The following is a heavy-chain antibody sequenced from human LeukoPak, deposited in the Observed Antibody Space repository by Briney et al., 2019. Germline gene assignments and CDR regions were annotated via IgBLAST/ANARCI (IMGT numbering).Heavy chain of an antibody. Sequence: GGSLRLPCAASGFTFSNAWMNWVRQAPGKGLEWASSISSSSSYIYYADSVKGRFTISRDNAKNSLYLQMNSLRAEDTAVYYCASRYCSGGSCYSQYWGQGTLVTVSS. D-gene: IGHD2-15*01. J-gene: IGHJ4*02. CDR3: ASRYCSGGSCYSQY. V-gene: IGHV3-21*01. CDR2: ISSSSSYI. CDR1: GFTFSNAW.